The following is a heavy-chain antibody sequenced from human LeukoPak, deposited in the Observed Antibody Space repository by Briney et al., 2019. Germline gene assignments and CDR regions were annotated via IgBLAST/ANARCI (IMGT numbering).Heavy chain of an antibody. CDR3: ARRRGDYGDSLDY. CDR2: IYSGGYT. J-gene: IGHJ4*02. D-gene: IGHD4-17*01. CDR1: GFTFSSYA. V-gene: IGHV3-66*02. Sequence: PGGSLRLSCAASGFTFSSYAMSWVRQAPGKGLEWVSLIYSGGYTYYADSVKGRFTISRDNSKNTLYLQMNSLRAEDTAIYYCARRRGDYGDSLDYWGQGTLVTVSS.